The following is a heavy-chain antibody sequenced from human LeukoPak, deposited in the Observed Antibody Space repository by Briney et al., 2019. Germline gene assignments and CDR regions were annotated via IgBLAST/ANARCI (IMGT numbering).Heavy chain of an antibody. J-gene: IGHJ5*02. CDR2: IQNSVTSY. Sequence: SETLSLTCTVSGGSISSYYWSWVRQPPGKGLEWIGYIQNSVTSYTDNPSLQSRVTISVDTPKNQFSLQVTSVTAADTAVYYCVRSPQLDPWGPGILVTVSS. V-gene: IGHV4-59*01. CDR3: VRSPQLDP. CDR1: GGSISSYY.